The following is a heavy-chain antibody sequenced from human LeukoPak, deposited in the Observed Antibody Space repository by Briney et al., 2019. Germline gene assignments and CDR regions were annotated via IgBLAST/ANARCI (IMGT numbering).Heavy chain of an antibody. V-gene: IGHV4-39*01. D-gene: IGHD3-3*01. J-gene: IGHJ4*02. CDR3: ARHQGSRAWSGYYLYYFDY. CDR1: GGSISSSSYY. Sequence: SETLSLNCTFSGGSISSSSYYWGWIRQPPGKGLEWIGSISYSGSTYYNPSLKSRVTISVDTSKNQCSLKLSSVTAADTAVYYCARHQGSRAWSGYYLYYFDYWGQGTLVTVSS. CDR2: ISYSGST.